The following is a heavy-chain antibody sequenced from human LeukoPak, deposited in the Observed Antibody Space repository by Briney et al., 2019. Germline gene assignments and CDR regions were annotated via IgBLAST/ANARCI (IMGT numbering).Heavy chain of an antibody. J-gene: IGHJ4*02. CDR2: ISSSSTSI. V-gene: IGHV3-48*04. CDR3: ASGATRLDFFVY. Sequence: GGSLRLSCAASGFRFSSYTMNWVRQAPGKGLEWVSSISSSSTSIYYADSVKGRFTISRDNAKNSLFLRMNSLKAEDTAVYYCASGATRLDFFVYWGQGTLVTVSS. D-gene: IGHD1-1*01. CDR1: GFRFSSYT.